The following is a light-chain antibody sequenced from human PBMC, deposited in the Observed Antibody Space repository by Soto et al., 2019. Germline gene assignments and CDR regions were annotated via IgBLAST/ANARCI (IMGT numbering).Light chain of an antibody. J-gene: IGKJ1*01. Sequence: EVVLTQSPGTLSLSPGEIATLSFRASQSVGSTYLAWYLQKPGQAPRLLIYGASSRATGIPDRFTGSGSETDFTLTISRLEPEDFAVYFCQQYGESPWTFGQGTKVDIK. CDR3: QQYGESPWT. V-gene: IGKV3-20*01. CDR1: QSVGSTY. CDR2: GAS.